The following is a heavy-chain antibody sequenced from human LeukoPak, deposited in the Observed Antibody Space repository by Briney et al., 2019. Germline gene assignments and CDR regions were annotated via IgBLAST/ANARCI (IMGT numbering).Heavy chain of an antibody. J-gene: IGHJ4*02. CDR2: ISSRSSYI. Sequence: GGSLRLSCAASGFTFSSYSMNWVRQAPGKGLEWVSSISSRSSYIYYADSVRGRFTISRDNAKNSLYLQMNSLRAEDTAVFYCVRGVGATPDFFDYWGQGTLVTVSS. CDR3: VRGVGATPDFFDY. V-gene: IGHV3-21*01. CDR1: GFTFSSYS. D-gene: IGHD1-26*01.